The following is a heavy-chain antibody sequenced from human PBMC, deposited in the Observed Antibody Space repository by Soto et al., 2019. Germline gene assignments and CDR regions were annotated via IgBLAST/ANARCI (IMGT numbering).Heavy chain of an antibody. D-gene: IGHD3-10*01. Sequence: QMHLVQSGPEVRKPGSSVKVSCKASGGTFGDYGIDWVRQAPGHGLEWMGGILPVFCTPRNAQKFEGRVSLTVDEVTNPAFMELNSLRPEDTATYYCARDDGEGGMDVWGQGTTVIVSS. CDR1: GGTFGDYG. V-gene: IGHV1-69*01. CDR3: ARDDGEGGMDV. CDR2: ILPVFCTP. J-gene: IGHJ6*02.